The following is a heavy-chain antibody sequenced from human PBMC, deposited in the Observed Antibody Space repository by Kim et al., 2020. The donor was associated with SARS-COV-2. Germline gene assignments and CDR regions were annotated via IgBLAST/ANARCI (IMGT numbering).Heavy chain of an antibody. CDR3: AKDIVVVPAAMILLGGMDV. J-gene: IGHJ6*04. Sequence: GGSLRLSCAASGFTFSSYAMSWVRQAPGKGLEWVSVIYSGGSSTYYADSVKGRFTISRDNSKNTLYLQMNSLRAEDTAVYYCAKDIVVVPAAMILLGGMDVWGEGTTVTVSS. V-gene: IGHV3-23*03. D-gene: IGHD2-2*01. CDR2: IYSGGSST. CDR1: GFTFSSYA.